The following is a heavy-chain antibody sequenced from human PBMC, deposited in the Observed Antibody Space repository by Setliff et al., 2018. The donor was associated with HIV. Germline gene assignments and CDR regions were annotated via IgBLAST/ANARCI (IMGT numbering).Heavy chain of an antibody. CDR3: ARDRSNYVGLDAFDI. Sequence: ASVKVSCKASGYTFTSYAMHWVRQAPGQRLEWMGWIKTGNGDTQYSQKFRDRVTITRDTSTSTAYMELRSLRSEDTAVYYCARDRSNYVGLDAFDIWGQGTMVTVSS. CDR2: IKTGNGDT. V-gene: IGHV1-3*04. J-gene: IGHJ3*02. D-gene: IGHD4-4*01. CDR1: GYTFTSYA.